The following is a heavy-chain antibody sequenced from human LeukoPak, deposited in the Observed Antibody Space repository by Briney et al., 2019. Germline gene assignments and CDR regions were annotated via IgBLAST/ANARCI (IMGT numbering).Heavy chain of an antibody. CDR3: ARADPNASGYFYRFNWFDP. J-gene: IGHJ5*02. D-gene: IGHD3-10*01. Sequence: SETLSLTCTVSGGSISSYYWNWVRQPPGKGLEWIGNIYSSGSTDYNSSLKSRVTISLDTSKFQFSLRLNSVTAADTAVYYCARADPNASGYFYRFNWFDPWGQGTLVTVSS. V-gene: IGHV4-59*01. CDR1: GGSISSYY. CDR2: IYSSGST.